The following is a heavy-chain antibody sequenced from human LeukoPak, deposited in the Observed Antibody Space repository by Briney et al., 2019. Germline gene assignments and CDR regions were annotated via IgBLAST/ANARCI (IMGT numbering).Heavy chain of an antibody. CDR2: IYYKGTT. D-gene: IGHD3-16*01. J-gene: IGHJ5*02. CDR1: GAPITSYF. Sequence: SETLSLTCSVSGAPITSYFWSWVRLSPGRGLEWIGHIYYKGTTDYNPSLKSRVSMSIDKSKSQASLSLTSVTAADTAIYFCARDLKLWGILGHFDPWGPGTQVIVSS. V-gene: IGHV4-59*01. CDR3: ARDLKLWGILGHFDP.